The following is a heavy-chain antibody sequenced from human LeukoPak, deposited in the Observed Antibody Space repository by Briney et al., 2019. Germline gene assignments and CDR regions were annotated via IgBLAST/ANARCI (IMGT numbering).Heavy chain of an antibody. CDR1: GYTFTSFN. Sequence: GASVKVSCKASGYTFTSFNINWVRQAPGQGLEWMGWISPYNGNTNYAQNLQGRVTMTTDTSTSTAYMEVRSLTSDDTAVYYCARDSIGFDSWGQGTLVTVSS. J-gene: IGHJ4*02. D-gene: IGHD2-21*01. CDR2: ISPYNGNT. CDR3: ARDSIGFDS. V-gene: IGHV1-18*01.